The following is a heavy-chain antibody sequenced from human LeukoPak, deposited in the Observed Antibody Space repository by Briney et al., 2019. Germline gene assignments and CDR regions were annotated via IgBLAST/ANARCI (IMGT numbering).Heavy chain of an antibody. Sequence: ASVKVSCKASGYTFTSYDIYWVRQATGQGREWMGWMNPNSGNTGYAQKLQGRDTMTRNTSISTAYMELSSLRSEDTAVYYCARGQWVGATNFDYWGQGTLVTVSS. V-gene: IGHV1-8*01. CDR1: GYTFTSYD. CDR2: MNPNSGNT. D-gene: IGHD1-26*01. CDR3: ARGQWVGATNFDY. J-gene: IGHJ4*02.